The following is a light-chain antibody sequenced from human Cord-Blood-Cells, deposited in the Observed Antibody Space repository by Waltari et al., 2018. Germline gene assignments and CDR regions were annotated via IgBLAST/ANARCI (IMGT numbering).Light chain of an antibody. Sequence: EIVLTQSPATLSLSPGERATLSCRASPSVSSYLAWYQQKPGQAPRLLIYDASNRATGIPARFRGSGSGTDFTLTISSLEPEDFAVYYCQQRSNWLTVGGGTKVEIK. CDR1: PSVSSY. V-gene: IGKV3-11*01. CDR3: QQRSNWLT. J-gene: IGKJ4*01. CDR2: DAS.